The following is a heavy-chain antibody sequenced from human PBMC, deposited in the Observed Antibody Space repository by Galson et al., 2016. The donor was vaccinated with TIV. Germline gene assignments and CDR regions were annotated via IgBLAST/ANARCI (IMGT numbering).Heavy chain of an antibody. D-gene: IGHD1-26*01. Sequence: SVKVSCKASGGTFSRSAISWVRQAPGQGLEWVGGIIPLLSSPSYGQKFQGRLTITADESMTTSYMELTSLTSDDTAMYYCARGPEPAGIVGIYYNMDVWGQGTTVIVSS. J-gene: IGHJ6*02. CDR2: IIPLLSSP. CDR3: ARGPEPAGIVGIYYNMDV. V-gene: IGHV1-69*13. CDR1: GGTFSRSA.